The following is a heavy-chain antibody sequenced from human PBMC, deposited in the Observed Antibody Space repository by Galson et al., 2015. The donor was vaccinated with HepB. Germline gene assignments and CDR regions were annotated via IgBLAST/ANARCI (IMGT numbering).Heavy chain of an antibody. Sequence: CAISGDSVSSNSAAWNWIRQSPSRGLEWLGRTYYRSKWYNDYAVSVKSRITINPDTSKNQFSLQLNSVTPEDTAVYYCARDSTHSSGYLDAFDIWGQGTMVTVSS. J-gene: IGHJ3*02. V-gene: IGHV6-1*01. CDR3: ARDSTHSSGYLDAFDI. CDR1: GDSVSSNSAA. D-gene: IGHD3-22*01. CDR2: TYYRSKWYN.